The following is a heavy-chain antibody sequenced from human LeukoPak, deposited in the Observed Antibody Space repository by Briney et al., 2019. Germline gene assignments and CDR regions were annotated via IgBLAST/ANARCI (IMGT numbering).Heavy chain of an antibody. J-gene: IGHJ4*02. Sequence: ETLSLTCAVYGGSFSLYYWTWIRQSPGKGLEWVSGIGGSTYYRDSVKGRFTISRDNSKNTLYLQMNSLRVEDTAVYYCAISSGSYDYWGQGTLVTVSS. CDR3: AISSGSYDY. V-gene: IGHV3-23*01. CDR1: GGSFSLYY. CDR2: IGGST. D-gene: IGHD1-26*01.